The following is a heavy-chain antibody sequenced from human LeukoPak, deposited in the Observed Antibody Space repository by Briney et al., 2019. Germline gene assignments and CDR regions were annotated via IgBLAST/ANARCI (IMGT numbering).Heavy chain of an antibody. CDR1: GFTFSSYS. CDR2: ISSSSSTI. J-gene: IGHJ4*02. Sequence: GGSLRLSCAASGFTFSSYSINWVRQAPGKGLEWVSYISSSSSTIYYADSVKGRFTISRDNAKNSLYLQMNSLRAEDTAVYYCAESWLRCGSCYLDYWGQGTLVTVSS. V-gene: IGHV3-48*01. CDR3: AESWLRCGSCYLDY. D-gene: IGHD2-15*01.